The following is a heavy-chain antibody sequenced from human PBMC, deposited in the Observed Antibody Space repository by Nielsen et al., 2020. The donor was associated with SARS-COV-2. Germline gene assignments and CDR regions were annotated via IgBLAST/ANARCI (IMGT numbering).Heavy chain of an antibody. J-gene: IGHJ6*02. V-gene: IGHV4-30-4*01. CDR1: GGSISSGDYY. D-gene: IGHD3-10*01. CDR3: ARYYVSGMYGMDV. Sequence: SETLSLTCTVSGGSISSGDYYWTWIRQPPGKGLEWIGYIYNSGTTYYNPSLKSRVTISVDTSKNQFSLKLSAMTAADTAMYYCARYYVSGMYGMDVWGPGTTVTVSS. CDR2: IYNSGTT.